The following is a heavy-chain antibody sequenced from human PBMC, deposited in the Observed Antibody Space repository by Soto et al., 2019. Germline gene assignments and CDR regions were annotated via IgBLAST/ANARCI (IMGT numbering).Heavy chain of an antibody. CDR2: IYYSGST. CDR1: GGSISSGGYY. V-gene: IGHV4-31*03. CDR3: AVTGYSSSPCYYGTDV. J-gene: IGHJ6*02. Sequence: TLSLTCTVSGGSISSGGYYWSWIRQHPGKGLEWIGYIYYSGSTYYNPSLKSRVTISVDTSKNQFSLKLSSVTAADTAVYYCAVTGYSSSPCYYGTDVWGQVPKVTFSS. D-gene: IGHD6-6*01.